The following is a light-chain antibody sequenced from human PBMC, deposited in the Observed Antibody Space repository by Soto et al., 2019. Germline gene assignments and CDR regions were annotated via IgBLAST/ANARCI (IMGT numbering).Light chain of an antibody. CDR3: QQYISYPYT. CDR2: DAS. CDR1: QTTNTW. V-gene: IGKV1-5*01. J-gene: IGKJ2*01. Sequence: DIQMTQFPSTLSASVGDRVTITCRASQTTNTWLAWYQQKPGTAPKLLIYDASSLEGGVPSRFSASGSRTEFTLTISSLQPDELATYSWQQYISYPYTFGQGTKVEIK.